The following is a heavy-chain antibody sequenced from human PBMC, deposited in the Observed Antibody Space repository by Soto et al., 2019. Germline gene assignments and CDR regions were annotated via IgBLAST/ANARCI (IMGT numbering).Heavy chain of an antibody. Sequence: QVQLVQSGAVVKKPGSSVEVSCKASGGTFNGYGISWVRQAPGQGLEWMGGTVPVFDTSKYAPRFQGRVTITADNSTSTAYMELSSVRSEDTAIYFWARGVSNSGAYYTGPSAYDLWGQGTLVIVSS. J-gene: IGHJ3*01. CDR1: GGTFNGYG. V-gene: IGHV1-69*06. CDR3: ARGVSNSGAYYTGPSAYDL. CDR2: TVPVFDTS. D-gene: IGHD3-10*01.